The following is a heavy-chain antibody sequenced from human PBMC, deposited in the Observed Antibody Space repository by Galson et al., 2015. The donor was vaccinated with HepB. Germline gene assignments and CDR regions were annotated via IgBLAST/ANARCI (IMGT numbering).Heavy chain of an antibody. CDR3: ARYYDFWSGYGGGFDY. Sequence: SVKVSCKASGYTFTSYYMHWVRQAPGQGLEWMGIINPSGGSTSYAQKFQGRVTMTRDTSTSTVYMELSSLRSEDTAVYYCARYYDFWSGYGGGFDYWGQGTLVTVSS. V-gene: IGHV1-46*01. J-gene: IGHJ4*02. CDR2: INPSGGST. CDR1: GYTFTSYY. D-gene: IGHD3-3*01.